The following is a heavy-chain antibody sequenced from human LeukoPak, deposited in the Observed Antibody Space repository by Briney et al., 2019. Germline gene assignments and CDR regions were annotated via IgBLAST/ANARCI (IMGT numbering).Heavy chain of an antibody. D-gene: IGHD2-15*01. CDR1: GFRLTELS. J-gene: IGHJ3*02. CDR3: ARRDCSGGSCYSLVGFDI. CDR2: LNPEDDEP. V-gene: IGHV1-24*01. Sequence: VASVKVSCKVSGFRLTELSMQWVRQAPGRGLEWMGGLNPEDDEPVYAQRFQGRVTMTEDTSTDTAYMELSSLRSEDTAVYYCARRDCSGGSCYSLVGFDIWGQGTMVTVSS.